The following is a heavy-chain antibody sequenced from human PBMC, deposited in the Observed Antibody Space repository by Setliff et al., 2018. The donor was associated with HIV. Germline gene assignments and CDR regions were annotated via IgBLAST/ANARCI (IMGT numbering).Heavy chain of an antibody. Sequence: GGSLRLSCAASGFTFGNLGMHWVRQAPGKGLEWVAFIRNDESNKQYSDSVKGRFTISRDNSKNTLYVQMNSLRAEDTAVYYCARHDVVRGAIDNWGQGTLVTVSS. CDR3: ARHDVVRGAIDN. D-gene: IGHD3-10*01. J-gene: IGHJ4*02. V-gene: IGHV3-30*02. CDR1: GFTFGNLG. CDR2: IRNDESNK.